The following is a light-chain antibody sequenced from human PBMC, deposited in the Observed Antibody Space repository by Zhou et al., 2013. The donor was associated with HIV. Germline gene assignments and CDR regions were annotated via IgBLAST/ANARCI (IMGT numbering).Light chain of an antibody. CDR1: QGISSA. CDR3: QQSYSSVT. V-gene: IGKV1-13*02. Sequence: AIQLTQSPSSLSASVGDRVTIACRASQGISSALAWYQQKPGKAPKLLIYDASSLESGVPSRFSGSGSGTDFTLTISSLQPEDFATYYCQQSYSSVTFGQGTKVEIK. J-gene: IGKJ1*01. CDR2: DAS.